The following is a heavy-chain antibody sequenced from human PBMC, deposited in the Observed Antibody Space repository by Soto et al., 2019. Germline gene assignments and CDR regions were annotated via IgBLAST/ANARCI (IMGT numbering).Heavy chain of an antibody. Sequence: QLVQSGAEVKKPGASVKVSCKASGYTFISYGISWVRQAPGQGLEWMGWINGYNGKTNYTQRLQGRITVTTDTSTSTAYMELKSLRSDDTAVYYCMRDRGDCGDERNSHAFDLWGQGTMVTVSS. CDR2: INGYNGKT. CDR3: MRDRGDCGDERNSHAFDL. D-gene: IGHD4-17*01. V-gene: IGHV1-18*01. CDR1: GYTFISYG. J-gene: IGHJ3*01.